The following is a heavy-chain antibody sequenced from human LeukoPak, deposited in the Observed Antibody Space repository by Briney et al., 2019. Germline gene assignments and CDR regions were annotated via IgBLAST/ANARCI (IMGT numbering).Heavy chain of an antibody. V-gene: IGHV4-39*01. J-gene: IGHJ4*02. CDR1: GGSISSSSYY. D-gene: IGHD6-19*01. CDR2: IYYSGNT. CDR3: ARQAVADNGFDY. Sequence: SETLSLTCTVSGGSISSSSYYWGWIRQPPGKGLEWIGTIYYSGNTYYNPSLKSRVSISVDTSKKQFSLKLSSVIAADTAVYYCARQAVADNGFDYWGQGTLVTVSS.